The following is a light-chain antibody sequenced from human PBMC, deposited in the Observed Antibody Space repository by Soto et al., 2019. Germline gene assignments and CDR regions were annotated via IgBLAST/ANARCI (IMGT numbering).Light chain of an antibody. J-gene: IGLJ3*02. Sequence: QSVLTQPPSVSGAPGQRVTISCTGSSSNIGAGYDVQWYQQVPGTAPKLLISNRINRPSGVPDRFSGSRPDTSASLALTGIRADDEADYYCQSYDRSLSGWVFGGGTKLTVL. V-gene: IGLV1-40*01. CDR3: QSYDRSLSGWV. CDR2: NRI. CDR1: SSNIGAGYD.